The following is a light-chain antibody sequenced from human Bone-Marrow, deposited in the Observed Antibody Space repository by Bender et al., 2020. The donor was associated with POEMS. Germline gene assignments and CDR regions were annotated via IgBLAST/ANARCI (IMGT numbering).Light chain of an antibody. J-gene: IGLJ2*01. CDR1: SSDVGSYDL. CDR2: EVS. CDR3: CSYAGSSTLV. V-gene: IGLV2-23*02. Sequence: QSALTQPASVSGSPRQSITISCTGTSSDVGSYDLVSWYQHHPGKAPKLIIYEVSERPSGVSDRFSGSKSGNTASLTISGLLAEDEADYFCCSYAGSSTLVFGGGTKLTVL.